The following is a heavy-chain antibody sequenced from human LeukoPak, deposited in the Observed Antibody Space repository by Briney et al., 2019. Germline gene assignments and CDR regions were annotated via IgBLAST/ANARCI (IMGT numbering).Heavy chain of an antibody. J-gene: IGHJ4*02. V-gene: IGHV3-7*04. CDR2: IKQDGSKK. CDR3: TRVGYIDEGIDY. D-gene: IGHD5-24*01. Sequence: PGGSLRLSCEASGFPFSSYWMTWVRQAPGKRLEWVANIKQDGSKKSYVDSVKGRFTISRDNAKNSLYLQMNSLRAEDTAIYYCTRVGYIDEGIDYWGQGTLVTVSS. CDR1: GFPFSSYW.